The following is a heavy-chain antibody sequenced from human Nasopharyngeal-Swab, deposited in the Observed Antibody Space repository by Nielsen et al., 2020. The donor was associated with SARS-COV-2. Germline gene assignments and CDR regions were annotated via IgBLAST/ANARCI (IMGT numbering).Heavy chain of an antibody. CDR2: IKSDGSST. J-gene: IGHJ4*02. CDR3: ARAYYFDS. Sequence: GESLKISCAASGFTFSSYWMNWVRQAPGKGLVWVARIKSDGSSTSYADTVKGRFTISRDNAKNTLYLQMNSLRAEDTAVYYCARAYYFDSWGQGTLVTVSS. V-gene: IGHV3-74*01. CDR1: GFTFSSYW.